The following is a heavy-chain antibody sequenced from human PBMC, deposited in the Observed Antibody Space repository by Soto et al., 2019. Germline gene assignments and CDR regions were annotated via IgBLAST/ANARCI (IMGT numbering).Heavy chain of an antibody. CDR1: GFTFNTDG. CDR3: AKDIVRYTYGACDY. D-gene: IGHD5-18*01. J-gene: IGHJ4*02. Sequence: HPGGSLRLSCAASGFTFNTDGMYWVRQAPGKGLEWVAAISYDGSNKYHADSVKGRFTISRDNSKNTLYLQMNSLRVEDTAVYYCAKDIVRYTYGACDYWGQGALVTVSS. V-gene: IGHV3-30*18. CDR2: ISYDGSNK.